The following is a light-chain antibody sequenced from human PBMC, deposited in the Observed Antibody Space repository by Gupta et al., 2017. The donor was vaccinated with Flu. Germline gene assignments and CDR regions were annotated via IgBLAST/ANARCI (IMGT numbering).Light chain of an antibody. CDR2: GAS. CDR3: LQDNGYPWT. J-gene: IGKJ1*01. Sequence: AIQMTQSPSSLSATVGDRVTITCRASQDIRYDLGWYQQRPGKAPKLLIYGASTLQSEVPSRFSGSGSGTDFTLIISSLQPEDFATYYCLQDNGYPWTFGQGTKVELK. CDR1: QDIRYD. V-gene: IGKV1-6*01.